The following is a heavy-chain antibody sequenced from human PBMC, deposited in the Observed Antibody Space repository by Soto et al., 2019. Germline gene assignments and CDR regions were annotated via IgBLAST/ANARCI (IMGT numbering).Heavy chain of an antibody. CDR2: IYYSGST. V-gene: IGHV4-59*01. CDR1: GGSISSYY. J-gene: IGHJ5*02. Sequence: SETLSLTCTVSGGSISSYYWSWIRQPPGKGLEWIGYIYYSGSTNYNPSLKSRVTISVDTSKNQFSLKLSSVTAADTAVYYCARDRYSSSRNRFDPWGQGTLVTVSS. CDR3: ARDRYSSSRNRFDP. D-gene: IGHD6-13*01.